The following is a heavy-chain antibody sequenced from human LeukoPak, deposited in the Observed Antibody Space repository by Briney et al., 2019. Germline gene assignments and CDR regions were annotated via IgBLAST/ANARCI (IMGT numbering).Heavy chain of an antibody. D-gene: IGHD1-26*01. Sequence: GASVKVSCKASGYTFSSYDINWVRQATGQGLEWMGWINPNSGGTNYAQKFQGRVTMTRDTSISTAYMELSRLRSDDTAVYYCARDRGSYYNWYFDLWGRGTLVTVSS. V-gene: IGHV1-2*02. CDR2: INPNSGGT. CDR3: ARDRGSYYNWYFDL. J-gene: IGHJ2*01. CDR1: GYTFSSYD.